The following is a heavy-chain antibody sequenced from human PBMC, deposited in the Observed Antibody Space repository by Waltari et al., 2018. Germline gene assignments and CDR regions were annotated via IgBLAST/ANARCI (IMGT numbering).Heavy chain of an antibody. D-gene: IGHD2-2*01. J-gene: IGHJ4*02. CDR1: GGSFSGYY. V-gene: IGHV4-34*01. Sequence: QVQLQQWGAGLLKPSETLSLTCAVYGGSFSGYYWSWIRQPPGKGLEWIGEINHSGSTNYNPSLKSRVTISVDTSKNQFSLKLSSVTAADTAVYYCARGRASCYAYWGQGTLVTVSS. CDR3: ARGRASCYAY. CDR2: INHSGST.